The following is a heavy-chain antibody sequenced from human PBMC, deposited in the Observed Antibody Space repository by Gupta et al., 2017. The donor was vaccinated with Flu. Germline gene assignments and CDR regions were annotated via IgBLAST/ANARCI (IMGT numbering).Heavy chain of an antibody. CDR2: ISWNSETT. V-gene: IGHV3-9*01. D-gene: IGHD3-22*01. J-gene: IGHJ3*02. Sequence: EVQLVESGGALVQPGRPLRIPCAASGFSFKDYAMHWVRQVPGKGLEWVSGISWNSETTDYADSVKGRFTISRDNAKNSLYLQMSSLNPEDAALYYCTKEQYVNYDSLSLGFGSFDIWGQGTTVTVSS. CDR3: TKEQYVNYDSLSLGFGSFDI. CDR1: GFSFKDYA.